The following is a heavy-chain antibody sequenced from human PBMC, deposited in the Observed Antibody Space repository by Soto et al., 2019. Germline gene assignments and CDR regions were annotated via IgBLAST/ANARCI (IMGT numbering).Heavy chain of an antibody. D-gene: IGHD2-15*01. CDR3: TGEVAATQIQLWTNYYGMDV. V-gene: IGHV3-15*07. J-gene: IGHJ6*02. CDR2: IKSKTDGGTT. CDR1: GFTFSNAW. Sequence: GGSLRLSCAASGFTFSNAWMNWVRQAPGKGLEWVGRIKSKTDGGTTDYAAPVKGRFTISRDDSKNTLYLQMNSLKTEDTAVYYCTGEVAATQIQLWTNYYGMDVWGQGTTVTVSS.